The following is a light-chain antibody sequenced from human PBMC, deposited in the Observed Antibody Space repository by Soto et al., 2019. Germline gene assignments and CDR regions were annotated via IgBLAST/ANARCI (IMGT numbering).Light chain of an antibody. CDR1: SSDVGGYNH. Sequence: QSALTQPASVSGSPGQSITISCTGTSSDVGGYNHVSWYQQHPGKAPKLIIYEVRNRPSGVSNRLSGSKSGNTASLTISGLQADDEADYYCQVWDSSSDLVVFGGGTKLTVL. V-gene: IGLV2-14*01. CDR2: EVR. CDR3: QVWDSSSDLVV. J-gene: IGLJ2*01.